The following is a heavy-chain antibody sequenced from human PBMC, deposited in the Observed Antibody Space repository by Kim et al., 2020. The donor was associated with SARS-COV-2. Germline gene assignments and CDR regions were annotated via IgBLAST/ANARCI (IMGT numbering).Heavy chain of an antibody. D-gene: IGHD1-20*01. CDR3: ARVAYNWHQYYYFAMDV. V-gene: IGHV5-10-1*01. CDR2: IDPSDSYN. Sequence: GESLKISCKGSGYSFARYWITWVRQMPGKGLEWMGRIDPSDSYNHYSPSFLGHVTISADKATNTTYLHWSSLKASDTAMYYCARVAYNWHQYYYFAMDVWGQGTSVTVSS. CDR1: GYSFARYW. J-gene: IGHJ6*02.